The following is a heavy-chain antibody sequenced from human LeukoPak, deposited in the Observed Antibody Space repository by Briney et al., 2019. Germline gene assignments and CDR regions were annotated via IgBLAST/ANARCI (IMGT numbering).Heavy chain of an antibody. Sequence: GESLKISCEGSGGSFTKFWIGWVRQMPGKGLEWMGIIYPGDSETRYSPSFQGQVTISADKSISTAYLQWSSLKASDTAMYYCARTFDSGYDQPVDYWGQGTLVTVSS. V-gene: IGHV5-51*01. CDR3: ARTFDSGYDQPVDY. CDR2: IYPGDSET. CDR1: GGSFTKFW. D-gene: IGHD5-12*01. J-gene: IGHJ4*02.